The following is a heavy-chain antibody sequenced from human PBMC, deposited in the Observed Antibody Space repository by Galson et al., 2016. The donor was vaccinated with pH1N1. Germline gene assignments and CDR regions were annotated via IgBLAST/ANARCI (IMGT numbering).Heavy chain of an antibody. Sequence: PGDSDTRYSPSFQGQVIISADKSISTAYLQWSSLKASDTALYYCAKDIAFSSNWYGYWGQGTLVTVSS. J-gene: IGHJ5*01. V-gene: IGHV5-51*01. CDR3: AKDIAFSSNWYGY. CDR2: PGDSDT. D-gene: IGHD2-15*01.